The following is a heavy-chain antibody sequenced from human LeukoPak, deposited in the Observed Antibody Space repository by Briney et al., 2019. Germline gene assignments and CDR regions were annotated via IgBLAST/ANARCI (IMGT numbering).Heavy chain of an antibody. J-gene: IGHJ4*02. Sequence: PSQTLTLTCTVSGGSLSSGDYYWSWIRQPPGKGQEWIGYIYYSGSTYYNPSLKSRVTISVDTSKNQFSLKLSSVTAADTAVYYCAGEYQLTYFDYWGQGTLVTVSS. CDR3: AGEYQLTYFDY. CDR1: GGSLSSGDYY. V-gene: IGHV4-30-4*01. D-gene: IGHD2-2*01. CDR2: IYYSGST.